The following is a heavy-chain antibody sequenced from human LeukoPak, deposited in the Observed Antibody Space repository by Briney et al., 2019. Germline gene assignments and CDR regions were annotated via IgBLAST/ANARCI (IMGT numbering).Heavy chain of an antibody. CDR1: EFTFSDYY. J-gene: IGHJ4*02. Sequence: GGSLRLSCAASEFTFSDYYMSWIRQAPGKGLEWVSYISSSGSTIYYADSVKDRFTISRDNAKNSLYLQMNSLRAEDTAVYYCVRDYRACFDYWGQGTLVTVSS. CDR2: ISSSGSTI. V-gene: IGHV3-11*01. D-gene: IGHD3-16*02. CDR3: VRDYRACFDY.